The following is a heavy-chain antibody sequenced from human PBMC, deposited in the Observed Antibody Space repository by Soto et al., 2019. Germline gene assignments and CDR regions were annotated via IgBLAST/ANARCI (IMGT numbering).Heavy chain of an antibody. Sequence: QVQLVQSGAEVKKPGSSVKVSCKASGGTLSSDAISWVRQAPGQGLEWMGGINPIFCTANYAQKFQCRVTITADKSTSTAYMELRSLSSEDAAVYYCARDRENGSGSYRPKYYYYYYGMHVWGKGTTVTVSS. J-gene: IGHJ6*04. CDR1: GGTLSSDA. CDR2: INPIFCTA. CDR3: ARDRENGSGSYRPKYYYYYYGMHV. V-gene: IGHV1-69*06. D-gene: IGHD3-10*01.